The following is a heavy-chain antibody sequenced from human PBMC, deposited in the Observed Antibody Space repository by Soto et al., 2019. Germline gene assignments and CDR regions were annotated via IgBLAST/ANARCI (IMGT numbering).Heavy chain of an antibody. D-gene: IGHD5-18*01. CDR1: GGSISSYY. J-gene: IGHJ4*02. CDR3: ARDGIQLWYDY. Sequence: PSETLSLTCTVSGGSISSYYWSWIRQPPGKGLEWIGYIYYSGSTNYNPSLKSRVTISVDTSKNQFSLKLSSVTAADTAVYYCARDGIQLWYDYWGQGTLVTVSS. CDR2: IYYSGST. V-gene: IGHV4-59*01.